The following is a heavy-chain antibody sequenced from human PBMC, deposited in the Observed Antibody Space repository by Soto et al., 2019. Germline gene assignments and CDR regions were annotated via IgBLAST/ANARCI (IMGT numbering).Heavy chain of an antibody. V-gene: IGHV4-61*01. D-gene: IGHD1-26*01. J-gene: IGHJ5*02. CDR2: IYYSGST. CDR1: GGSVSSGSYY. Sequence: QVQLQESGPGLVKPSETLSLTCTVSGGSVSSGSYYWSWIRQPPGQGLEWIGYIYYSGSTNYNPSLKSRVTISVDTSKNQFSLKLSSVTAADTAVYYCARESWVGATSGFDPWGQGTLVTVSS. CDR3: ARESWVGATSGFDP.